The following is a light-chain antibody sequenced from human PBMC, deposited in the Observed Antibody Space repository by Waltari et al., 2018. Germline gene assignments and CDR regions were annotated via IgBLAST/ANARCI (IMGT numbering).Light chain of an antibody. V-gene: IGKV1-5*03. Sequence: DIQMTQSPSTLSASVGDRVTITCRACQSVNRWLAWYQQKPGKAPKLLISKASALQNGVAPRFSGGGSGTEFTLTISNLQPDDSSTYYCQQYEAFPVTFGHGTKVEIK. CDR1: QSVNRW. CDR3: QQYEAFPVT. J-gene: IGKJ1*01. CDR2: KAS.